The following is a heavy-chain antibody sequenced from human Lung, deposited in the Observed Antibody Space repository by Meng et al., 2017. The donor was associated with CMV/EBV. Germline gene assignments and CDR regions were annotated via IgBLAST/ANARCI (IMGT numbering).Heavy chain of an antibody. V-gene: IGHV3-74*03. CDR2: INTDGSFT. CDR3: GRDLTGERDQ. CDR1: GFTFSKYW. Sequence: EVQLXXXXXGLVXAXXXLRLSCEDSGFTFSKYWFHWVRQVPGEGLVWVSRINTDGSFTSYADSVKGRFTISRDNAKNTLYLHMHTLRVDDSAVYYCGRDLTGERDQWGQGTLVTVSS. J-gene: IGHJ4*02. D-gene: IGHD7-27*01.